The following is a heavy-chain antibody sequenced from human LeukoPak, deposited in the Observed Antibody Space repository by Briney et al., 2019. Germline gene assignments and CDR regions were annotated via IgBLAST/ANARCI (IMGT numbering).Heavy chain of an antibody. D-gene: IGHD2-15*01. J-gene: IGHJ4*02. CDR3: ARDLCAGGTCYVMDY. V-gene: IGHV1-46*01. Sequence: ASVKVSCKASGYTLSSYYLHWVRQAPGQGLEWMGIINPTGGDTTYPQKFQGRVTMTRDMSTSTFYMDLSSLRSEDTAVYFCARDLCAGGTCYVMDYWGQGTLVTVSS. CDR1: GYTLSSYY. CDR2: INPTGGDT.